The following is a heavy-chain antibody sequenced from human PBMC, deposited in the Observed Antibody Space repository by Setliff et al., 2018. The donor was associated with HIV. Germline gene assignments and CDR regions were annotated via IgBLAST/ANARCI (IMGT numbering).Heavy chain of an antibody. Sequence: ASVKVSCKASGYTFTGYYMHWVRQAPGQGLEWMGWINPNSGGANFAQEFQGRVAMTRDTSTSTVYMELSSLRSEDTAVYYCARDFGGYCSSMSCPGLFDPWGQGTLVTVSS. CDR1: GYTFTGYY. V-gene: IGHV1-2*02. CDR2: INPNSGGA. CDR3: ARDFGGYCSSMSCPGLFDP. D-gene: IGHD2-2*01. J-gene: IGHJ5*02.